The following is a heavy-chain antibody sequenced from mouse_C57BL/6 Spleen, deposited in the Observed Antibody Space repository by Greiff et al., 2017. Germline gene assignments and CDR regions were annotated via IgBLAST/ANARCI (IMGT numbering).Heavy chain of an antibody. V-gene: IGHV1-69*01. J-gene: IGHJ1*03. CDR3: AKNYGSPWYFDV. Sequence: QVQLQQPGAELVMPGASVKLSCKASGYTFTSYWMHWVKQRPGQGLEWIGEIDPSDSYTNYNQQFKGKSTLTVDKSSSTAYMQLSSLTSEDSAVYYCAKNYGSPWYFDVWGTGTTVTVSS. D-gene: IGHD1-1*01. CDR2: IDPSDSYT. CDR1: GYTFTSYW.